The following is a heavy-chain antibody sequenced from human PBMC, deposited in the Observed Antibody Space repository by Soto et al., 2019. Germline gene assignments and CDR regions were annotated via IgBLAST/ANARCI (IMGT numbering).Heavy chain of an antibody. J-gene: IGHJ4*02. Sequence: PGGSLRLSCAASGFTFSSYGMHWVRQAPGKGLEWVAVISYDGSNKYYADSVKGRFTISRDNSKNTLYLQMNSLRAEDTAVYYCAKDRNGGRGYSYGPIDYWGQGTLVTVSS. CDR2: ISYDGSNK. CDR3: AKDRNGGRGYSYGPIDY. V-gene: IGHV3-30*18. D-gene: IGHD5-18*01. CDR1: GFTFSSYG.